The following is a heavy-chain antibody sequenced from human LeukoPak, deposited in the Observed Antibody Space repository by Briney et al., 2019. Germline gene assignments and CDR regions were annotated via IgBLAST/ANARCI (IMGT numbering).Heavy chain of an antibody. D-gene: IGHD2-15*01. CDR1: GYTFTCYY. J-gene: IGHJ4*02. CDR2: INPSGDST. CDR3: ARDRERIWRRSYFDY. V-gene: IGHV1-46*01. Sequence: ASVKVSCKASGYTFTCYYIHWVRQAPAQGLEWMGVINPSGDSTSYAQKFQGRVTITRDMSTSTVYMELSSLRSEDTAMYYCARDRERIWRRSYFDYWGQGTLVTVSS.